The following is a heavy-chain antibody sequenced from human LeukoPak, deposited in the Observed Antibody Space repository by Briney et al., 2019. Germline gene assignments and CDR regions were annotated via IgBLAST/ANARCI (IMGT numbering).Heavy chain of an antibody. CDR1: GYSISSGYY. CDR2: IYHSGST. Sequence: TPSQTLSLTCTVSGYSISSGYYWGWIRQPPGKGLEWIGYIYHSGSTYYNPSLKSRVTISVDRSKNQFSLKLSSVTAADTAVYYCAGDTGHGSGRKIDYWGQGTLVTVSS. D-gene: IGHD3-10*01. V-gene: IGHV4-38-2*02. J-gene: IGHJ4*02. CDR3: AGDTGHGSGRKIDY.